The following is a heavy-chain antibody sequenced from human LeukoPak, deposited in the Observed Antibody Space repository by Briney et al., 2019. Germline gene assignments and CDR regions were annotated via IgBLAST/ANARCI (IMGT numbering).Heavy chain of an antibody. V-gene: IGHV3-33*01. Sequence: PGGSLRLSCAASGFTFSSYGMHWVRQAPGKGLEWVAVIWYDGSNKYYADSVKGRFTISRDNSKNTLYLQMNSLRAEDTAVYYCARTRNDGEGDAFDIWGQGTMVTVSS. J-gene: IGHJ3*02. CDR1: GFTFSSYG. CDR2: IWYDGSNK. CDR3: ARTRNDGEGDAFDI. D-gene: IGHD1-1*01.